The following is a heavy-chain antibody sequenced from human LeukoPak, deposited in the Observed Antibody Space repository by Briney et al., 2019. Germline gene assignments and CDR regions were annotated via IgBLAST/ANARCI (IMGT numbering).Heavy chain of an antibody. CDR1: GYSFTTYW. Sequence: GESLKISCRGSGYSFTTYWIAWVRQMPGKGLECMGIIYPGDSETRYSPSFQGQVSISVDKSISTAYLQWSSLKASDTAMYYCARHKGFDYWGQGTLVTVSS. V-gene: IGHV5-51*01. CDR3: ARHKGFDY. J-gene: IGHJ4*02. CDR2: IYPGDSET.